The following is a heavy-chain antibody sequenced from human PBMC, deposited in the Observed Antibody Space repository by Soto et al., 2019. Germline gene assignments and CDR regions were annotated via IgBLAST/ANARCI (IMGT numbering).Heavy chain of an antibody. CDR1: GYTFTGYY. D-gene: IGHD2-2*01. Sequence: QVQLVQSGADVKTPGASVRVSCKASGYTFTGYYVHWVREAPGQGLEWMGWINPETGGTSYAQKFQGRFTLSRDTSINTAYLELSRLRFDDAAVYFCARERYQVILDGMDVWGQGTTVTVSS. J-gene: IGHJ6*02. CDR2: INPETGGT. CDR3: ARERYQVILDGMDV. V-gene: IGHV1-2*02.